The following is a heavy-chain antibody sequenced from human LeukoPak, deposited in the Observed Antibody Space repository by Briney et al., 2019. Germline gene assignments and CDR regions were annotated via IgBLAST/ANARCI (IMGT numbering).Heavy chain of an antibody. Sequence: GGSLRLSCAASGFTFSAYAITWVRQAPGKGLEWVSYISSSSSTIYYADSVKGRFTIFRDNAKNSLYLQMNSLRAEDTAVYYCARGLRDDSSGYSMAFDYWGQGTLVTVSS. CDR2: ISSSSSTI. CDR3: ARGLRDDSSGYSMAFDY. CDR1: GFTFSAYA. D-gene: IGHD3-22*01. V-gene: IGHV3-48*01. J-gene: IGHJ4*02.